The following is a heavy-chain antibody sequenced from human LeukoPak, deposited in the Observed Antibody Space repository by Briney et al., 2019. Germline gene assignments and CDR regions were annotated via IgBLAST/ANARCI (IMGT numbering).Heavy chain of an antibody. Sequence: PGGSLRLSCAAAGFTFSSYAMSWVRQAPGKGLEWVSAISGSGGSPYYADSVKGRFTISRDNSKNTLYLQMNSLRAEDTAVYYCAKDYYGSGNLPADVWGKGTTVTVSS. CDR1: GFTFSSYA. CDR3: AKDYYGSGNLPADV. D-gene: IGHD3-10*01. CDR2: ISGSGGSP. V-gene: IGHV3-23*01. J-gene: IGHJ6*04.